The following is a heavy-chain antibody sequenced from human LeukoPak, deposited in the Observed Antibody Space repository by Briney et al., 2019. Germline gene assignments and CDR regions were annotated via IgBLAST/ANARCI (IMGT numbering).Heavy chain of an antibody. V-gene: IGHV3-49*03. Sequence: GGSLRLSCTASGFTFGDYAMSWFRQAPGKGLEWVGFIRSKAYGGTTEYAASVKGRFTISRDDSKSIAYLQMDSLKTEDTAVHYCTRDFLGDTYYYDSSGYYYFDYWGQGTLVTVSS. CDR2: IRSKAYGGTT. CDR3: TRDFLGDTYYYDSSGYYYFDY. D-gene: IGHD3-22*01. CDR1: GFTFGDYA. J-gene: IGHJ4*02.